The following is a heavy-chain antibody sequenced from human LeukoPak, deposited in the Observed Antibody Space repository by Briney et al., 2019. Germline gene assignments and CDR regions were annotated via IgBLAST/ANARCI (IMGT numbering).Heavy chain of an antibody. V-gene: IGHV3-23*01. CDR2: ISGSGGST. CDR3: AKPRGDGYNYLEYYFDY. Sequence: GGSLRLSCAASGFTVSSNYMSWVRQAPGKGLEWVSAISGSGGSTYYADSVKGRFTISRDNSKNTLYLQMNSLRAEDTAVYYCAKPRGDGYNYLEYYFDYWGQGTLVTVSS. D-gene: IGHD5-24*01. CDR1: GFTVSSNY. J-gene: IGHJ4*02.